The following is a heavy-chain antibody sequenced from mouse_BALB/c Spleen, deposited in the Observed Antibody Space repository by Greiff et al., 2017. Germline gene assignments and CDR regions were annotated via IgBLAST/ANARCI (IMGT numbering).Heavy chain of an antibody. J-gene: IGHJ3*01. CDR1: GFTFSSYT. D-gene: IGHD2-4*01. V-gene: IGHV5-12-2*01. CDR3: ARQRDYGSWFAY. CDR2: ISNGGGST. Sequence: EVKLVESGGGLVQPGGSLKLSCAASGFTFSSYTMSWVRQTPEKRLEWVAYISNGGGSTYYPDTVKGRFTISRDNAKNTLYLQMSSLKSEDTAMYYCARQRDYGSWFAYWGQGTLVTVSA.